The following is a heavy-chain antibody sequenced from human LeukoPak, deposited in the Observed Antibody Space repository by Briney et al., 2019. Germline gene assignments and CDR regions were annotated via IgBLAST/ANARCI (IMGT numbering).Heavy chain of an antibody. CDR1: GGSISSYY. J-gene: IGHJ5*02. V-gene: IGHV4-59*01. CDR2: IYYSGST. Sequence: SETLSLTCTVSGGSISSYYWSWIRQPPGKGLEWIGYIYYSGSTNYNPSPKSRVTISVDTSKNQFSLKLSSVTAADTAVYYCARELLGIAAAGPHDNWFDPWGQGTLVTVSS. D-gene: IGHD6-13*01. CDR3: ARELLGIAAAGPHDNWFDP.